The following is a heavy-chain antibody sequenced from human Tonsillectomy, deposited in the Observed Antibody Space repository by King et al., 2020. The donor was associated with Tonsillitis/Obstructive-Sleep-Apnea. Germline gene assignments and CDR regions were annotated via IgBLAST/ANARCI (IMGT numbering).Heavy chain of an antibody. D-gene: IGHD2-2*01. Sequence: MQLQESGPGLVKPSETLSLTCTVSGGSISSYYWSWIRQPPGKGLEWIGYIFYSGSTNYNPSLKSRVTISVGTSKNQFSLKLSSVTAADTAVYYCARDHCSSTSCYGNYYYMDVWGKGTTVTVSS. CDR3: ARDHCSSTSCYGNYYYMDV. J-gene: IGHJ6*03. CDR1: GGSISSYY. CDR2: IFYSGST. V-gene: IGHV4-59*01.